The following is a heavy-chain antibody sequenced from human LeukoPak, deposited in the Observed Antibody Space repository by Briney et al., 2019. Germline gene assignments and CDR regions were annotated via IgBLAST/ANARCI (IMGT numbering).Heavy chain of an antibody. J-gene: IGHJ3*02. Sequence: SETLSLTCAVSGGSISSGGYSWSWIRQPPGKGLEWIGYIYHSGSTYYNPSLKSRVTISVDRSKNQFSLKLSSVTAADTAVYYCAREANRGSASHAFDIWGQGTMVTVSS. CDR3: AREANRGSASHAFDI. V-gene: IGHV4-30-2*01. CDR1: GGSISSGGYS. CDR2: IYHSGST. D-gene: IGHD3-10*01.